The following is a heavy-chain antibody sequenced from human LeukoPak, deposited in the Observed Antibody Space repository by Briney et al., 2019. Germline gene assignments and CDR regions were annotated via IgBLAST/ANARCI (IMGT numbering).Heavy chain of an antibody. D-gene: IGHD1-26*01. V-gene: IGHV3-23*01. CDR3: AKVSPSGNYYFDY. CDR1: GFTFSSYV. CDR2: ISGSGSST. Sequence: GGSLRLSCAASGFTFSSYVISWVRQVPGKGLEWVSAISGSGSSTYYADSVKGRFTISRDNSKNTLYLRMNSLRAEDTAVYYCAKVSPSGNYYFDYWGQGTLVTVSS. J-gene: IGHJ4*02.